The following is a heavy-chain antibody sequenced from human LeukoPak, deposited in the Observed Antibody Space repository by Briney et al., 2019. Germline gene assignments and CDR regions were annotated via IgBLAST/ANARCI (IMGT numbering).Heavy chain of an antibody. D-gene: IGHD4-17*01. J-gene: IGHJ6*02. CDR2: IKQDGSEK. Sequence: PGGSLRLSCAASGFTFSSYWMSWVRQAPGKGLEWVANIKQDGSEKYYVDSVKGRFTISRDNAKNSLYLQMNSLRAEDTAVYYCARERRGYGDYYYYYGMDVWGQGTTVTVSS. CDR1: GFTFSSYW. V-gene: IGHV3-7*01. CDR3: ARERRGYGDYYYYYGMDV.